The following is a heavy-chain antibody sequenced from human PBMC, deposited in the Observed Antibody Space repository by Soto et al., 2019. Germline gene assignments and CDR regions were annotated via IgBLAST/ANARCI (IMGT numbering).Heavy chain of an antibody. Sequence: VKVSCKASGYTFSTYGITWVRQAPGQGLEWMGWISAYNGNTNYAQKLQGRLTMTTDTSTSTAYMELRSLRSDDTAVYYCARGYTQSTVTPIRYWGQGTLVTVSS. CDR1: GYTFSTYG. CDR3: ARGYTQSTVTPIRY. CDR2: ISAYNGNT. J-gene: IGHJ4*02. V-gene: IGHV1-18*01. D-gene: IGHD4-17*01.